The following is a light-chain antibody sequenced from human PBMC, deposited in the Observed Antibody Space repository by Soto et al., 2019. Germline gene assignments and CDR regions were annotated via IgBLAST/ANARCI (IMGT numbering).Light chain of an antibody. CDR1: QDISDY. Sequence: DIQLTQSPSFLSASVRDRVTITCRASQDISDYLAWYQQRPGKAPKLLSYAASALQSEVPSRPTGSGSRTDFTLTISRLQPEDFATYSCQQLNSYPLTVGGGTKVDIK. CDR3: QQLNSYPLT. CDR2: AAS. J-gene: IGKJ4*01. V-gene: IGKV1-9*01.